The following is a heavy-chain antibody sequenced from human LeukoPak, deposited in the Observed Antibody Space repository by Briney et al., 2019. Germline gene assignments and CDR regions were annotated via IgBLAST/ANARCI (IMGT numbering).Heavy chain of an antibody. V-gene: IGHV3-48*03. Sequence: GGSLRLSCAASGFTFDDYGMSWVRQAPGKGLEWVSYISSSGSTIYYADSVKGRFTISRDNAKNSLYLQMNSLRAEDTAVYYCARISDCSGGSCYSRNYWGQGTLVTVSS. D-gene: IGHD2-15*01. CDR1: GFTFDDYG. CDR3: ARISDCSGGSCYSRNY. J-gene: IGHJ4*02. CDR2: ISSSGSTI.